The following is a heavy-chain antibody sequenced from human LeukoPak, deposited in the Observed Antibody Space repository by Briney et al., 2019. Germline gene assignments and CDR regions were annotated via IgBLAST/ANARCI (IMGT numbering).Heavy chain of an antibody. CDR1: GGSISGHF. CDR3: ASVDDEGYSDS. J-gene: IGHJ4*02. Sequence: SETLSLTCIVSGGSISGHFWSWIRRPPGKGLEWIGYIRYTGSTKYNPSLKSRLTISVDTSKNQFSLKLSSVTAADTAVYYCASVDDEGYSDSWGQGTLVTVSS. V-gene: IGHV4-59*11. D-gene: IGHD3-22*01. CDR2: IRYTGST.